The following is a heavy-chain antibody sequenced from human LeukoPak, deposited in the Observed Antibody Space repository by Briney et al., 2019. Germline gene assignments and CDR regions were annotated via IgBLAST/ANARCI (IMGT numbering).Heavy chain of an antibody. J-gene: IGHJ4*02. V-gene: IGHV3-7*01. D-gene: IGHD3-3*01. CDR3: ARDREMDTYYDFWSGYPGFDY. CDR2: IKQDGSAK. CDR1: GFTFSSNW. Sequence: GGSLRLSCAASGFTFSSNWMSWVRQAPGKGLEWVANIKQDGSAKYYVDSVKGRFTISRDNAKNSLYLQMNSLRAEDTAVYYCARDREMDTYYDFWSGYPGFDYWGQGTLVTVSS.